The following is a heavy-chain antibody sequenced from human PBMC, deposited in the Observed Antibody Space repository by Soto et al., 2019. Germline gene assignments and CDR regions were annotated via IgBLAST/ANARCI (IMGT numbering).Heavy chain of an antibody. Sequence: LRLSCAASGFTFSSYGMHWVRQAPGKGLEWVSAISGSGGSTYYADSVKGRFTISRDNSKNTLYLQMNSLRAEDTAVYYCAKDLMTTQLGWFDPWGQGTLVTVSS. J-gene: IGHJ5*02. CDR1: GFTFSSYG. CDR3: AKDLMTTQLGWFDP. D-gene: IGHD4-17*01. CDR2: ISGSGGST. V-gene: IGHV3-23*01.